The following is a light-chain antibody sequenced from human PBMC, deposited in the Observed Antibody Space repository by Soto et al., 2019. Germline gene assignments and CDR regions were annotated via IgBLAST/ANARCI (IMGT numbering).Light chain of an antibody. J-gene: IGLJ3*02. V-gene: IGLV1-47*01. CDR2: RTD. Sequence: QSVLTQPPSASGAPGQTVTISCSGSSSNIGSNFVYWYQQVPGTAPKLLIYRTDQRPSGVPDRFSGSKPGASAYLAISGPGSAVEPDYNFAAWENSLRWGFAEGPKLTV. CDR3: AAWENSLRWG. CDR1: SSNIGSNF.